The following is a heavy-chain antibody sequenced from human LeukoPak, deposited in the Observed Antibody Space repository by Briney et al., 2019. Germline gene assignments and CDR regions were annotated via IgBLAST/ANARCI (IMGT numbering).Heavy chain of an antibody. CDR2: ISSYNI. D-gene: IGHD1-26*01. Sequence: PGVSLTLSCAASGFTLRSYGMNWLPQAPGKGLEWLSYISSYNIYYADSLKGRFTISRDNSKNSLYLQMNSQRAEDTALYYCARDASGSSTGLIDSWGEGSLVTVSS. CDR3: ARDASGSSTGLIDS. J-gene: IGHJ4*02. CDR1: GFTLRSYG. V-gene: IGHV3-21*01.